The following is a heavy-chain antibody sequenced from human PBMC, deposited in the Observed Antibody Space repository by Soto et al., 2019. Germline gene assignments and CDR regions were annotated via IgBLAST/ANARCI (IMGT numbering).Heavy chain of an antibody. CDR2: ISSSSSSI. J-gene: IGHJ2*01. CDR1: GFTFNTYS. D-gene: IGHD3-22*01. V-gene: IGHV3-48*01. CDR3: AKVMSISCYFDL. Sequence: GGSLRLSCGASGFTFNTYSMNWVRQAPGKGLEWLSYISSSSSSIYYADSVKGRFTISRDNAKNSLYLQMNSLRAEDTAKYYCAKVMSISCYFDLCGRGTLVTVSS.